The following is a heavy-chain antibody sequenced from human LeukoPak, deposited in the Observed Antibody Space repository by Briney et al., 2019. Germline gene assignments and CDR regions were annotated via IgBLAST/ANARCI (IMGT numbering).Heavy chain of an antibody. J-gene: IGHJ6*02. CDR2: ISYDGSNK. D-gene: IGHD2-2*02. Sequence: HPGGSLRLSCAASGFTFSSYGMHWVRQAPGKGLEWVAVISYDGSNKYYADSVKGRFTISRDNSKNTLYLQMNSLRAEDTAVYHCAKDLFVVVPAAIRYYYYYYYGMDVWGQGTTVTVSS. CDR1: GFTFSSYG. V-gene: IGHV3-30*18. CDR3: AKDLFVVVPAAIRYYYYYYYGMDV.